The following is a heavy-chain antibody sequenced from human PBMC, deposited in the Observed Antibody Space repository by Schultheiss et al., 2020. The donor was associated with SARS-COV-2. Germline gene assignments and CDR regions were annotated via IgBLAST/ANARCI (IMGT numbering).Heavy chain of an antibody. CDR2: ISGSGGST. V-gene: IGHV3-23*01. D-gene: IGHD1-26*01. CDR1: GFTFSTYA. Sequence: GGSLRLSCAASGFTFSTYAMNWVRQAPGKGLEWVSAISGSGGSTYYADSVKGRFTISRDNSKNTLYLQMNSLRAEDTAVYYCAREATKFYGMDVWGQGTTVTVSS. CDR3: AREATKFYGMDV. J-gene: IGHJ6*02.